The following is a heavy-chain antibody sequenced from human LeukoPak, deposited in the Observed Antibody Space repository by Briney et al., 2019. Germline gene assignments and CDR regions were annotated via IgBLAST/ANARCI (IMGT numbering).Heavy chain of an antibody. CDR3: PRVPSDRTKYMDV. CDR2: ISSSTSYI. CDR1: GFTFSSYT. Sequence: GGSLRLSCAASGFTFSSYTLTWVRQAPGKGLEWVSSISSSTSYIYYADSVKGRFTISRDNAKNSLYLHMNRLRSEVTDLSYFPRVPSDRTKYMDVWGKGTTVTVSS. D-gene: IGHD2-15*01. J-gene: IGHJ6*03. V-gene: IGHV3-21*01.